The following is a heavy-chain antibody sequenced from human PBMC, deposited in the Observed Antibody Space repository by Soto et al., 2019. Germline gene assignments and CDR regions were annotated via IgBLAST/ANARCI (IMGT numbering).Heavy chain of an antibody. CDR3: ARDLWGYCGTDCYPLDV. Sequence: SETLSLTCTVSGGSISRYYWSWIRQPPGKGLEWIGYMYNTGSTVYNPSFKSRVTISVDTSKNQFSLKLDSVTAADTAVYYCARDLWGYCGTDCYPLDVWGQGTTVTVSS. V-gene: IGHV4-59*01. CDR1: GGSISRYY. CDR2: MYNTGST. J-gene: IGHJ6*02. D-gene: IGHD2-21*02.